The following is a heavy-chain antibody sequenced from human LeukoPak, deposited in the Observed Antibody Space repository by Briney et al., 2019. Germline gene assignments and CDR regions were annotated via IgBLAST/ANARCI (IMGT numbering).Heavy chain of an antibody. CDR1: GFTVSSHY. CDR3: SASRPHYGDYYGLDV. D-gene: IGHD4/OR15-4a*01. CDR2: ISYDGSHK. Sequence: QPGGSLRLSCAASGFTVSSHYMSGVRQAPGKGLEWVAVISYDGSHKYSADSVKGRFTISRDNSKNTLYLQMNSLRTEDTAVYFCSASRPHYGDYYGLDVWGHGTTVTVSS. V-gene: IGHV3-30*03. J-gene: IGHJ6*02.